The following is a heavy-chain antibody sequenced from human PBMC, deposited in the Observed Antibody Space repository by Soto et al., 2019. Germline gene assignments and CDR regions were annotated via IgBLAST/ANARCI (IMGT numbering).Heavy chain of an antibody. CDR2: INPGNGNT. Sequence: QVQVVQSGAEVKKPGASVKVSCKASGYTFTSYAMHWVRQAPGQRLEWMGWINPGNGNTKNSQKFQGRVTITTDTFASTDYMELSSLRSADTAVYYCARGASSVTTYYFDHWGRGTLVTVSS. D-gene: IGHD4-17*01. J-gene: IGHJ2*01. CDR3: ARGASSVTTYYFDH. CDR1: GYTFTSYA. V-gene: IGHV1-3*01.